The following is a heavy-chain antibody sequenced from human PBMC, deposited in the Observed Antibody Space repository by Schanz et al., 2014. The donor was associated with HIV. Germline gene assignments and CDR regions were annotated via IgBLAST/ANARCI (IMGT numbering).Heavy chain of an antibody. Sequence: QVQLQESGPGLVKPSQTLSLTCTVSGGSITSGSFYWSWIRHHPGKGLEWIGYIYDTGNTYYNPSLQRRVAMSVDTSKNQFSLKLTSVTAADTAVYYCARDPVLVGLDVWGQGTTVTVSS. CDR2: IYDTGNT. CDR3: ARDPVLVGLDV. J-gene: IGHJ6*02. V-gene: IGHV4-31*03. CDR1: GGSITSGSFY. D-gene: IGHD6-6*01.